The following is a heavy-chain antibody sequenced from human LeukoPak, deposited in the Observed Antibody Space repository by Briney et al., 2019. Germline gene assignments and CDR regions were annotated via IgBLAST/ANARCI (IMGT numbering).Heavy chain of an antibody. J-gene: IGHJ5*02. CDR3: ARGRKGDCSSTSCSNWFDP. V-gene: IGHV1-2*06. CDR1: GYTFTSYG. CDR2: INPNSGGT. Sequence: ASVTVSCTASGYTFTSYGISWVRQAPGQGLEWMGRINPNSGGTNYAQKFQGRVTMTRDMSISTAYMELSRLRSDDTAVYYCARGRKGDCSSTSCSNWFDPWGQGTLVTVSS. D-gene: IGHD2-2*01.